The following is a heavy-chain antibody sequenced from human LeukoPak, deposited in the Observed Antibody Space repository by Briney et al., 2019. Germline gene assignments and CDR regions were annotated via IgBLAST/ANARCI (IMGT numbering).Heavy chain of an antibody. CDR1: GFTFSSDA. V-gene: IGHV3-23*01. CDR2: ISGSGGST. D-gene: IGHD1-26*01. Sequence: GGSLRLSCIGTGFTFSSDAMGWVRQAPGKGLEWVSGISGSGGSTYYADSVKGRFTISRDNSKNTLYLQMNSLRVEDTAVYYCARNPAGIGDYLGQGTLVTVSS. J-gene: IGHJ4*02. CDR3: ARNPAGIGDY.